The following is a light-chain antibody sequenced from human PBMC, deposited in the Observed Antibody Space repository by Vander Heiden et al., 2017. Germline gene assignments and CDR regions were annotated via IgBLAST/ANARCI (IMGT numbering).Light chain of an antibody. CDR2: DAS. Sequence: DIQKTQSPSSLSASVGDRVTITCQARQDICYSLNWYQQKPGEAPKLLIYDASNLETGVPSRFSGSGSGTDFTFTISSLQPEDIATYYCQQYDNLLFTFGPGTKVDIK. V-gene: IGKV1-33*01. CDR1: QDICYS. J-gene: IGKJ3*01. CDR3: QQYDNLLFT.